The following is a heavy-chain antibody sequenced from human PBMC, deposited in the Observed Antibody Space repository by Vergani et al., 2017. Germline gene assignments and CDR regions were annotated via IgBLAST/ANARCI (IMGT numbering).Heavy chain of an antibody. D-gene: IGHD6-19*01. J-gene: IGHJ5*02. CDR3: ARQLSIAVAGERWFDP. Sequence: EVELVQSGPEMRKPGESLKISCKGSGYSFTSYWIGWVRQMPGKGLESMGIIYPGDSDTRYSPSFQGQVTISADKSISTAYLQWSSLKASDTAMYYCARQLSIAVAGERWFDPWGQGTLVTVSS. CDR1: GYSFTSYW. CDR2: IYPGDSDT. V-gene: IGHV5-51*01.